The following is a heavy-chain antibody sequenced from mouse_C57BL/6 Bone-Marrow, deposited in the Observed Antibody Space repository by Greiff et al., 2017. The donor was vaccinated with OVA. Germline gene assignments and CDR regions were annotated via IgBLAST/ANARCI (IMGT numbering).Heavy chain of an antibody. CDR2: ISSGGDYI. CDR3: TRDEYYGSSYFDY. D-gene: IGHD1-1*01. J-gene: IGHJ2*01. V-gene: IGHV5-9-1*02. Sequence: EVKVEESGEGLVKPGGSLKLSCAASGFTFSSYAMSWVRQTPEKRLEWVAYISSGGDYIYYADTVKGRFTISRDNARNTLYLQMSSLKSEDTAMYYCTRDEYYGSSYFDYWGQGTTLTVSS. CDR1: GFTFSSYA.